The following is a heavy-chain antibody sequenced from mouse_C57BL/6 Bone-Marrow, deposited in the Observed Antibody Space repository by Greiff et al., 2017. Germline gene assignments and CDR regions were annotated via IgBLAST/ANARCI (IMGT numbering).Heavy chain of an antibody. V-gene: IGHV1-72*01. J-gene: IGHJ1*03. D-gene: IGHD1-1*01. CDR1: GYTFTSYW. CDR3: ARSYYGSSYVGYFDV. Sequence: QVQLKQPGAELVKPGASVKLSCKASGYTFTSYWMHWVKQRPGRGLEWIGRIDPNSGGTKYNEKFKSKATLTVDKPSSTAYMQLSSLTSEDSAVYYCARSYYGSSYVGYFDVWGTGTTVTVSS. CDR2: IDPNSGGT.